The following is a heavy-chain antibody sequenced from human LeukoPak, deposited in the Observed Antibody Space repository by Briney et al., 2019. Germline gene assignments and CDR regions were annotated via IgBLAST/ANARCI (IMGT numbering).Heavy chain of an antibody. D-gene: IGHD3-9*01. V-gene: IGHV4-34*01. Sequence: SETLPLTCAVYGGSFSGYYWSWIRQPPGKGLEWIGEINHSGTTNYNPSLKSRVTISTDISKNQFSLKLSSVTAADTAVYYCARGYYDILTGPHPYFDYWGQGNLVTVSS. CDR1: GGSFSGYY. CDR3: ARGYYDILTGPHPYFDY. CDR2: INHSGTT. J-gene: IGHJ4*02.